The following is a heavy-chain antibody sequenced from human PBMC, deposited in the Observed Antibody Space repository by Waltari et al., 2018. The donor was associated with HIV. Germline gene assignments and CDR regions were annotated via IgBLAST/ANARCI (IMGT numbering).Heavy chain of an antibody. D-gene: IGHD6-19*01. V-gene: IGHV3-23*01. CDR2: ISDTGSGV. CDR3: ARDSSGWYFLTGSSGGLDV. Sequence: EVKLLESGGGLVLAGGSLRRAWAAAGFAFGSYPVTLLRQAPGKGLEWVSAISDTGSGVYYADSVKGRFTISRDNSKNTLFLHMTSLRDEDTAVYFCARDSSGWYFLTGSSGGLDVWGQGTTVTVSS. J-gene: IGHJ6*02. CDR1: GFAFGSYP.